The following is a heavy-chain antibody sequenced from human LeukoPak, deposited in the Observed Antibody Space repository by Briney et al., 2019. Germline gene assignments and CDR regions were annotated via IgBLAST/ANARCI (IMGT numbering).Heavy chain of an antibody. CDR3: ARQISGNKDY. CDR1: GVSISGYY. V-gene: IGHV4-59*05. D-gene: IGHD1/OR15-1a*01. Sequence: SETLSLTCTVSGVSISGYYWIWIRQSPGRGLEYIGSIFYRESFSYGGTTFYNPSLQSRVTISVDTSKNAFSLGLTSVTAADTAVYFCARQISGNKDYWGQGTLVTVSS. J-gene: IGHJ4*02. CDR2: IFYRESFSYGGTT.